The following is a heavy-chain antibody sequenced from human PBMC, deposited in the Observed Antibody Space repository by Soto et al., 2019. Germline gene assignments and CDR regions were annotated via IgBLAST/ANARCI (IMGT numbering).Heavy chain of an antibody. V-gene: IGHV3-21*01. CDR2: ISSSSGRV. CDR3: AGRYCTNGVCPFDS. Sequence: PGGSLRFSCAASESTFSTYSMNWVRQAPGKGLEWVSSISSSSGRVYYADSVKGRFTISRDNAKNSLFLQMNSLRAEDTAVYYCAGRYCTNGVCPFDSWGQGTLVTVS. D-gene: IGHD2-8*01. J-gene: IGHJ4*02. CDR1: ESTFSTYS.